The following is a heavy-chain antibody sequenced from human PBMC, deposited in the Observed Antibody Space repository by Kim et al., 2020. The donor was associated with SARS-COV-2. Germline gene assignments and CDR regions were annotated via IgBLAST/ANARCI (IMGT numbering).Heavy chain of an antibody. V-gene: IGHV1-69*13. D-gene: IGHD3-10*01. CDR2: IIPIFGTA. CDR3: ARDYGSGSYVSFGDGMDV. Sequence: SVKVSCKASGGTFSSYAISWVRQAPGQGLEWMGGIIPIFGTANYAQKFQGRVTITADESTSTAYMELSSLRSEDTAGYYCARDYGSGSYVSFGDGMDVWGKGTTVTVSS. J-gene: IGHJ6*04. CDR1: GGTFSSYA.